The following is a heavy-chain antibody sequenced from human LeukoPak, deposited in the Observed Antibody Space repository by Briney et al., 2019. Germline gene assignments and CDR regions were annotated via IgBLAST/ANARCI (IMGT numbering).Heavy chain of an antibody. CDR2: INPNSGGT. CDR3: ARDNDSSGYYNPIDY. V-gene: IGHV1-2*06. Sequence: ASVKVSCKASGYTFTGYYMHWVRQAPGQGLEWMGRINPNSGGTNYAQKFHGRVTMTRDTSISTAYMELSRLRSDDTAVYYCARDNDSSGYYNPIDYWGQGTLVTVSS. J-gene: IGHJ4*02. D-gene: IGHD3-22*01. CDR1: GYTFTGYY.